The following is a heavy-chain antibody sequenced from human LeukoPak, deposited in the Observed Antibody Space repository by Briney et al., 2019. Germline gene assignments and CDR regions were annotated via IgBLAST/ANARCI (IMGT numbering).Heavy chain of an antibody. Sequence: PSQTLSLTCTVSGGSISSGSYFWSWLRQPAGNGLEWIARISTSGSTDYNTSLQSRVTRAVDTSKNQFSLKLNSVTAADTAVYYCARDQQLSYCGGDCYPANWGQGTLVTVSS. CDR3: ARDQQLSYCGGDCYPAN. D-gene: IGHD2-21*02. J-gene: IGHJ4*02. CDR1: GGSISSGSYF. V-gene: IGHV4-61*02. CDR2: ISTSGST.